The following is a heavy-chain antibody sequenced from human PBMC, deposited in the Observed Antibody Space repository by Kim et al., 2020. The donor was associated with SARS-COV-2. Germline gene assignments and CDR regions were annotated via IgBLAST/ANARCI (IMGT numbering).Heavy chain of an antibody. V-gene: IGHV4-59*01. CDR3: ASLPGYSYGYGFDY. J-gene: IGHJ4*02. CDR1: GGSISSYY. D-gene: IGHD5-18*01. Sequence: SETLSLTCTVSGGSISSYYWSWIRQPPGKGLEWIGYIYYSGSTNYNPSLKSRVTISVDTSKNQFSLKLSSVTAADTAVYYCASLPGYSYGYGFDYWGQGTLVTVSS. CDR2: IYYSGST.